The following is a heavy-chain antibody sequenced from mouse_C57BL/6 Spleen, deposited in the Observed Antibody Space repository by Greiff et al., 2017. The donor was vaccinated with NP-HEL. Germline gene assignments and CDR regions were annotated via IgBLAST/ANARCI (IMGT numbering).Heavy chain of an antibody. CDR1: GFTFSDYG. CDR3: ARSDYAYAMDF. V-gene: IGHV5-17*01. Sequence: EVQVVESGGGLVKPGGSLKLSCAASGFTFSDYGMHWVRQAPEKGLEWVAYISSGSSTIYYADTVKGRFTISRDNAKNTLFLHMTSLMSDATAMYYCARSDYAYAMDFWCQGTSVTVSS. J-gene: IGHJ4*01. D-gene: IGHD2-4*01. CDR2: ISSGSSTI.